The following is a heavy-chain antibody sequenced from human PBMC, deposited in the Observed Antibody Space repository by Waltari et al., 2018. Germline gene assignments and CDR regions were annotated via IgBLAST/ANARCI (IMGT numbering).Heavy chain of an antibody. CDR2: ISSNGAYI. V-gene: IGHV3-21*01. J-gene: IGHJ5*01. CDR1: GFPFRTHP. CDR3: AREGGRGSSSSDWFDS. Sequence: DVQLAESGGGLVTPGGSLRLPCAASGFPFRTHPINWVRQAPGKGLEWVSSISSNGAYIYYADSLRGRLTISRDNAKNSLSLQVNSLRADDTAVYYCAREGGRGSSSSDWFDSWGQGTLVTVSS. D-gene: IGHD6-6*01.